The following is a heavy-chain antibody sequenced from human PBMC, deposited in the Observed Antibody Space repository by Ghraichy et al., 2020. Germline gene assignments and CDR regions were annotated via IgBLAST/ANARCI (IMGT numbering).Heavy chain of an antibody. CDR3: AAGKDSDYESSFYYGMDV. D-gene: IGHD5-12*01. CDR1: GFTFTRSA. J-gene: IGHJ6*02. CDR2: IVVGRGKT. Sequence: VKVSCKASGFTFTRSAVQCVRQARGQRLEWIGWIVVGRGKTNYAQKFQERVTITRDMSTSTSYMELSSLRSEDTAMYYCAAGKDSDYESSFYYGMDVWGQGTTVTVSS. V-gene: IGHV1-58*01.